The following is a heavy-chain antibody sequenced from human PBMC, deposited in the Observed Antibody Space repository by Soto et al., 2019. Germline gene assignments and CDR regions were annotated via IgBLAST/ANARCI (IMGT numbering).Heavy chain of an antibody. Sequence: GGSLRLSCSASGFTFSSYAMHWVRQAPGKGLEYVSAISSNGGSTYYADSVKGRFTISRDNSKNTLYLQMSSLRAEDTAVYYGVKRGDLGAFDIWGQGTMVTVSS. CDR3: VKRGDLGAFDI. CDR1: GFTFSSYA. V-gene: IGHV3-64D*09. CDR2: ISSNGGST. D-gene: IGHD3-16*01. J-gene: IGHJ3*02.